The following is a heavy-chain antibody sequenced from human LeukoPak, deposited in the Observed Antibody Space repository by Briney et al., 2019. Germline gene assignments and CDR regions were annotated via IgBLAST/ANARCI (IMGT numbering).Heavy chain of an antibody. CDR1: GFTFGDYA. CDR2: IRSKAYGGTT. J-gene: IGHJ3*02. V-gene: IGHV3-49*04. CDR3: TRGSKGGDAFDI. Sequence: GGSLRLPCTASGFTFGDYAMSWVRQAPGKGLEWVGFIRSKAYGGTTEYAASVKGRFTISRDDSKSIAYLQMNSLKTEDTAVYYCTRGSKGGDAFDIWGQGTMVTVSS. D-gene: IGHD2/OR15-2a*01.